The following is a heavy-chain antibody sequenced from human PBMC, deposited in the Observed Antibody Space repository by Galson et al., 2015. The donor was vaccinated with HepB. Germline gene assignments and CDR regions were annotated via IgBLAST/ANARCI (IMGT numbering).Heavy chain of an antibody. Sequence: SVKVSCKASGGTFSSYAISWVRQAPGQGLEWMGRIIPILGIANYAQKFQGRVTITADKSTSTAYMELSSLRAEDTAVYYCARLYGSGSSHWGQGTLVTVSS. CDR3: ARLYGSGSSH. V-gene: IGHV1-69*04. CDR1: GGTFSSYA. CDR2: IIPILGIA. D-gene: IGHD3-10*01. J-gene: IGHJ4*02.